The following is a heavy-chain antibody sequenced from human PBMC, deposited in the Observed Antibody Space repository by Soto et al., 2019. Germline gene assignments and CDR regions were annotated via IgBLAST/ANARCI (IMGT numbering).Heavy chain of an antibody. CDR2: ISAYNGNT. Sequence: QVQLVQSGAEVKKPGASVKVSCKASGYTFTSYGISWVRQAPGQGLEWMGWISAYNGNTNYAQKLQGRVTMTTDTSTSTAYMELRSLSSDDTAVYYCARSYYCSSTSCPVWFDPWGQGTLVTVSS. CDR3: ARSYYCSSTSCPVWFDP. D-gene: IGHD2-2*01. J-gene: IGHJ5*02. V-gene: IGHV1-18*01. CDR1: GYTFTSYG.